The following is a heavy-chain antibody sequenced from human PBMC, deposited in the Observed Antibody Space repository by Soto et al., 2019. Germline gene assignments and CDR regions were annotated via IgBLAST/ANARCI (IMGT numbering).Heavy chain of an antibody. J-gene: IGHJ4*02. D-gene: IGHD6-6*01. V-gene: IGHV3-30*18. CDR3: AKDLGSSSSTYLGY. CDR1: GFTFSSYG. CDR2: ISYDGSNK. Sequence: QVQLVESGGGVVQPGRSLRLSCAASGFTFSSYGMHWVRQAPGKGLEWVAVISYDGSNKYYADSVKGRFTISRDNSKNTLYLQMNSLRAEDTAVYYCAKDLGSSSSTYLGYWGQGTLVTVSS.